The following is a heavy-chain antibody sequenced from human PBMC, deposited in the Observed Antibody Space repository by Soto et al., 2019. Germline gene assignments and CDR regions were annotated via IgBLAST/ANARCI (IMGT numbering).Heavy chain of an antibody. D-gene: IGHD2-15*01. V-gene: IGHV3-48*02. J-gene: IGHJ5*02. CDR1: GFTFSSYN. Sequence: GGSLRLSCVASGFTFSSYNMNWVRQAPGKGLEWISCITSSSATIYYADSVKGRFTISRDNARNSLYLQMNSLRDDDTAVYYCARGGGWFVPWGQCSVVTVSS. CDR2: ITSSSATI. CDR3: ARGGGWFVP.